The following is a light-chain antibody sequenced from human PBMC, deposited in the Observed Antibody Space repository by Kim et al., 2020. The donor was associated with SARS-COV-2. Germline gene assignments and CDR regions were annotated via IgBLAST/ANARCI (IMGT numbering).Light chain of an antibody. J-gene: IGLJ2*01. CDR1: SSDVGSYNL. V-gene: IGLV2-23*02. Sequence: QSFTISCTGPSSDVGSYNLVSWYQQHPGKAPKLMIYEVSKRPSGVSNRFSGSKSGNTASLTISGLQAEDEADYYCCSYAGSSTSVVFGGGTQLTVL. CDR2: EVS. CDR3: CSYAGSSTSVV.